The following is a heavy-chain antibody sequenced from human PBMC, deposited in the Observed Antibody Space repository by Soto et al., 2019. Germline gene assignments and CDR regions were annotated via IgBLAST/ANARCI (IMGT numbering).Heavy chain of an antibody. J-gene: IGHJ6*02. CDR3: AKDHAGPPGLEWFRLGYYYYGMDV. V-gene: IGHV3-30*18. CDR1: GFTFSSYG. D-gene: IGHD3-3*01. CDR2: ISYDGSNK. Sequence: GGSLRLSCAASGFTFSSYGMHWVRQAPGKGLEWVAVISYDGSNKYYADSVKGRFTISRDNSKNTLYLQMNSLRAEDTAVYYCAKDHAGPPGLEWFRLGYYYYGMDVWGQGTTVTVSS.